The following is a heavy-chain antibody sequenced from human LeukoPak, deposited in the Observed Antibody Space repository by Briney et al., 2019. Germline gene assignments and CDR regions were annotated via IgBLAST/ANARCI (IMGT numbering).Heavy chain of an antibody. CDR2: IIPIFGTA. Sequence: GASVKVSCKASGGTFSSYAISWVRQAPGQGLEWMGGIIPIFGTANYAQKFQGRVTITRNTSISTAYMELSSLRSEDTAVYYCAGGLLDAFDIWGQGTMVTVSS. CDR3: AGGLLDAFDI. V-gene: IGHV1-69*05. D-gene: IGHD3-16*01. J-gene: IGHJ3*02. CDR1: GGTFSSYA.